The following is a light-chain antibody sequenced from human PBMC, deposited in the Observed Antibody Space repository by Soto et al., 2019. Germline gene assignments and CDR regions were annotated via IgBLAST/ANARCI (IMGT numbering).Light chain of an antibody. CDR1: NIGSRS. Sequence: SYELTQPPSVSVAPGKTARITCGGDNIGSRSVHWYQRKPGQAPVLVIYYDTDRPSGIPERISGSNSGDTATLTISRVEDGDEADYFCQVWDSTTDHVVFGGGTKVTVL. CDR3: QVWDSTTDHVV. V-gene: IGLV3-21*04. J-gene: IGLJ3*02. CDR2: YDT.